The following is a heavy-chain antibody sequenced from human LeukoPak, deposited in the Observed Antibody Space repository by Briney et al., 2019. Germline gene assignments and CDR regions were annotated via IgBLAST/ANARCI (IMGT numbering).Heavy chain of an antibody. D-gene: IGHD2-21*02. CDR2: ISGSGSST. Sequence: GGSLRLSCAASGFTFSLFAIRWARRARGRGRVGGSAISGSGSSTYYADSVKGLFTISRDNSKNTLYLQMNSLRAEDTAVYYCAKDELVVTGKFDYWGQGTLVTVSS. V-gene: IGHV3-23*01. J-gene: IGHJ4*02. CDR1: GFTFSLFA. CDR3: AKDELVVTGKFDY.